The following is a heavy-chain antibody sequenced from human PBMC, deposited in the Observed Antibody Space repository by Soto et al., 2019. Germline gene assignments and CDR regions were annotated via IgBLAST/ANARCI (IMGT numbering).Heavy chain of an antibody. D-gene: IGHD3-10*01. CDR3: ASSYGAGYRAFDY. Sequence: QVQLVQSGAEVKRPGSSVKVSCKASGDTFNFYSINWVRQAPGLGLEWMGRVNPIVSMSNYAQKFQGRVTMTADKSTSTAYMELRSLRSEDTAIYCCASSYGAGYRAFDYWGRGALVTVSS. J-gene: IGHJ4*02. CDR2: VNPIVSMS. CDR1: GDTFNFYS. V-gene: IGHV1-69*02.